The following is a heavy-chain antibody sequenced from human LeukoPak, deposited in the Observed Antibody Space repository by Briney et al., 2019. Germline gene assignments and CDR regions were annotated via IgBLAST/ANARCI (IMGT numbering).Heavy chain of an antibody. V-gene: IGHV4-34*01. CDR3: ARLMYSGSYYPDY. CDR2: INHSGST. J-gene: IGHJ4*02. Sequence: SETLSLTCAVYGGSFSGYYWSWIRQPPGKGLEWIGEINHSGSTNYNPSLKSRVTISVDTSKNQFPLKLSSVTAADTAVYYCARLMYSGSYYPDYWGQGTLVTVSS. CDR1: GGSFSGYY. D-gene: IGHD1-26*01.